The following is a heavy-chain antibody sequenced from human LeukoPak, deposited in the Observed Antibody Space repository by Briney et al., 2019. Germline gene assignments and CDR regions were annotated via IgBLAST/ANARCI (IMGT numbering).Heavy chain of an antibody. V-gene: IGHV3-11*01. CDR3: ARAAVVAASPIYYYYYGMDV. J-gene: IGHJ6*02. Sequence: GGSLRLSCAASGFTFSDYYMSWIRQAPGKGLEWVSYISSSGSTIYYADSVKGRFTISRDNAKNSLYLQMNSLRAEDTAVYYCARAAVVAASPIYYYYYGMDVWGQGTTVTVPS. D-gene: IGHD2-15*01. CDR1: GFTFSDYY. CDR2: ISSSGSTI.